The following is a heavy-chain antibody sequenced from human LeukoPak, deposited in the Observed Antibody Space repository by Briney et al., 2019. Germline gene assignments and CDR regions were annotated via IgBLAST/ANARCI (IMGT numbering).Heavy chain of an antibody. V-gene: IGHV3-23*01. CDR2: VGAGGST. Sequence: PGGSLRLSCAASGFTFSNYAMSWVRQAPGKGLEWVSGVGAGGSTYYADSVKGRFTISRDNSKNTLYLQMNSLRAEDTAIYYCAKKYSNTWSSFDYWGQGTLVTVSS. CDR3: AKKYSNTWSSFDY. D-gene: IGHD6-13*01. CDR1: GFTFSNYA. J-gene: IGHJ4*02.